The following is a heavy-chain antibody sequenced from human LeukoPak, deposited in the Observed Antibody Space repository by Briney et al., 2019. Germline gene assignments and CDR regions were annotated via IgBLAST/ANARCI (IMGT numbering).Heavy chain of an antibody. J-gene: IGHJ4*02. D-gene: IGHD3-22*01. CDR3: ARDPTYYYDGSGYYPYY. V-gene: IGHV1-46*01. CDR1: GYTFTSYY. Sequence: ASVKVSCKASGYTFTSYYMHWVRQAPGQGLEWMGIINPSGGSTSYAQKFQGRVTMTRDTSTSTVYMELSSLRSEDTAVYYCARDPTYYYDGSGYYPYYWGQGTLVTVSS. CDR2: INPSGGST.